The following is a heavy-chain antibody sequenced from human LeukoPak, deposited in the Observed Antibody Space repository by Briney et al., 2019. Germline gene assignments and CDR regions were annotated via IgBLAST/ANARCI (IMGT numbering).Heavy chain of an antibody. Sequence: PGGSLRLSCAASGFTFSSYNMNWVRQAPGKGLEWVSSITSSSNYIYYADSVKGRFTISRDNDKNSLYLQMNSLRAEDTTVYYCARDCWDYGSGSYCGIDYWGQGTLVTVSS. J-gene: IGHJ4*02. CDR1: GFTFSSYN. CDR3: ARDCWDYGSGSYCGIDY. CDR2: ITSSSNYI. V-gene: IGHV3-21*03. D-gene: IGHD3-10*01.